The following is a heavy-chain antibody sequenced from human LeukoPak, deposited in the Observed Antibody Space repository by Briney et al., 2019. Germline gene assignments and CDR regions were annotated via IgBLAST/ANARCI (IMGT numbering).Heavy chain of an antibody. Sequence: SETLSLTCTVSGGSISSYYWSWIRQPPGKGLEWIGYIYYSGSTNYNPSLKSRVTISVDTSKNQFSLKLSSVTAADTAVYYCAREIQDYYGSGRTDAFDIWGQGTMVTVSS. V-gene: IGHV4-59*01. CDR3: AREIQDYYGSGRTDAFDI. D-gene: IGHD3-10*01. CDR2: IYYSGST. J-gene: IGHJ3*02. CDR1: GGSISSYY.